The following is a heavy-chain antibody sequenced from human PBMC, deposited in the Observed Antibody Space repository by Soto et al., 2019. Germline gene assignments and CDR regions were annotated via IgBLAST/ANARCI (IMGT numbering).Heavy chain of an antibody. CDR2: INSDGSST. D-gene: IGHD1-26*01. Sequence: VGSVRLSCASSVCTFSSYWMHWVRQAPGKWLVWVSRINSDGSSTSYADSVKGRFTISRDNAKNALYLQMNSLRAEDTAVYYCARWEEMAEYWGQGTLVSVSS. V-gene: IGHV3-74*01. CDR3: ARWEEMAEY. J-gene: IGHJ4*02. CDR1: VCTFSSYW.